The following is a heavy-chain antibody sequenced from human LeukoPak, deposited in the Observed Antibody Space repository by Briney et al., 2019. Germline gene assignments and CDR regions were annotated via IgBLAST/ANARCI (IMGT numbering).Heavy chain of an antibody. CDR3: AREGYYRDYFDY. D-gene: IGHD3-3*01. V-gene: IGHV3-33*01. CDR1: GFTFSSYG. J-gene: IGHJ4*02. CDR2: IWYDGSNK. Sequence: PGGSLRLSCAASGFTFSSYGMHWVRQAPGKGLEWVAVIWYDGSNKYYADSVKGRFTISRDNSKNTLYLQMNSLRAEDTAMYYCAREGYYRDYFDYWGQGTLVTVSS.